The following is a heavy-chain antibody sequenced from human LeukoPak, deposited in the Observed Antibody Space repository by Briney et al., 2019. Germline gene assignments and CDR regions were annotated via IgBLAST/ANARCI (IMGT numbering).Heavy chain of an antibody. V-gene: IGHV1-18*01. D-gene: IGHD3-16*02. CDR2: TSAYNGNT. J-gene: IGHJ4*02. Sequence: ASVKVSCKASGYTFTSYGISWVRQAPGQGLEWMGWTSAYNGNTNYAQKLQGRVTMTTDTSTSTAYMELRSLRSDDTAVYYCARVGYDYVWGSYRPNYFDYWGQGTLVTVSS. CDR1: GYTFTSYG. CDR3: ARVGYDYVWGSYRPNYFDY.